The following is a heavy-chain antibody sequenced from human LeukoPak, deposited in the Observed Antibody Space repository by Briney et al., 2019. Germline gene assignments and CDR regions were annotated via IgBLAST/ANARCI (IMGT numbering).Heavy chain of an antibody. CDR1: GASVSNYY. D-gene: IGHD1-7*01. V-gene: IGHV4-59*02. Sequence: SVTLSLTCTVSGASVSNYYWSWIRQPPEKELEWIGYVSNSGSTDYHPSLKSRVTISVDTSKNLFSLKLSSVTAADTAVYYCARVATGAKPFDPWGQGTLVTVSS. CDR3: ARVATGAKPFDP. J-gene: IGHJ5*02. CDR2: VSNSGST.